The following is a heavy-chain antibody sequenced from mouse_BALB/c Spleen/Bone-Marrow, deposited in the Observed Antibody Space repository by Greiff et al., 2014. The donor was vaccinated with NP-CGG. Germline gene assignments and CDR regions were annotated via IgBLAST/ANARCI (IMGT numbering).Heavy chain of an antibody. CDR3: ARQGYHRYDGRGFDY. CDR1: GFTFSSYA. CDR2: ISSGGSYT. Sequence: EVQLVESGGGLVKPGGSLKLSCAASGFTFSSYAMSWVRQTPEKRLEWVATISSGGSYTYYPDSVKGRFTISRDNAKNTLYLQMSRLRSEDTAMDYCARQGYHRYDGRGFDYWGQGTTLTVSS. V-gene: IGHV5-9-3*01. J-gene: IGHJ2*01. D-gene: IGHD2-14*01.